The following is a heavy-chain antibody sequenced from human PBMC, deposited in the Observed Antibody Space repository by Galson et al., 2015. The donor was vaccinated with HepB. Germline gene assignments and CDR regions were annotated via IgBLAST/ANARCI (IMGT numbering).Heavy chain of an antibody. CDR2: INPNSGGT. CDR3: ARAYSSSSVYFDY. V-gene: IGHV1-2*02. Sequence: SVKVSCKASGYTFTGYYMHWVRQAPGQGLEWMGWINPNSGGTNYAQKFQGRVTMTRDTSISTAYMELSRLRSDGTAVYYCARAYSSSSVYFDYWGQGTLVTVSS. J-gene: IGHJ4*02. CDR1: GYTFTGYY. D-gene: IGHD6-13*01.